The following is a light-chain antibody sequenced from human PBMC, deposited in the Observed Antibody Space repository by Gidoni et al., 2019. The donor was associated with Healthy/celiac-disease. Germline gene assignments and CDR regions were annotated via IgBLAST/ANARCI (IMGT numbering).Light chain of an antibody. J-gene: IGKJ1*01. V-gene: IGKV2-28*01. CDR2: LGC. CDR3: MQALQTPRT. Sequence: DIVMTQSPLSLPVTPGEPASISCRSSQSLLHSNGYYYLDWYLQKPGQSPQLLIYLGCKRGSGVPDRFSGSGSGTDFTLKISRVEAEDVGVYYCMQALQTPRTFGQGTKVEIK. CDR1: QSLLHSNGYYY.